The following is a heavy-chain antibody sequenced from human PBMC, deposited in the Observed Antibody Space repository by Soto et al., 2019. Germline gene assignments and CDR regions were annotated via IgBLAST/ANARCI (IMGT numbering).Heavy chain of an antibody. D-gene: IGHD6-19*01. CDR1: GDSISSYY. CDR3: VRVGQWLERSYYYGMDV. J-gene: IGHJ6*02. V-gene: IGHV4-59*01. Sequence: SETLSLTCTVSGDSISSYYWSWIRQPPEKGLEWIGYIYYSGSTNYNPSLKSRVTISVDTSKNQFSLKLNSVTAADTAVYYCVRVGQWLERSYYYGMDVWGQGTTVTVSS. CDR2: IYYSGST.